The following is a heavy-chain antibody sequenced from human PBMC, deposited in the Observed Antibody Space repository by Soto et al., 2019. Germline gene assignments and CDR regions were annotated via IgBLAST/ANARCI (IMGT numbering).Heavy chain of an antibody. J-gene: IGHJ6*02. V-gene: IGHV3-23*01. Sequence: EVQLLESGGGLVQPGGSLRLSCAASGFTFGSYAMSWVRQAPGKGLEWVSAISGSGGSTYYADSVKGRFTISRDNSKNTLYLQMNSLRAEDTAVYYCAKAITYYYYGMDVWGQGTTVTVSS. CDR1: GFTFGSYA. D-gene: IGHD3-16*01. CDR3: AKAITYYYYGMDV. CDR2: ISGSGGST.